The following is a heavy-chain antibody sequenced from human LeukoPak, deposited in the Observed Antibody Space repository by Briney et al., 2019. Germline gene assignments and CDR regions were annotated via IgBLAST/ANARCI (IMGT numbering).Heavy chain of an antibody. CDR2: INPSGGST. CDR3: ARDFSWGGLSHGDAFDI. CDR1: GYTFTSYY. V-gene: IGHV1-46*01. J-gene: IGHJ3*02. Sequence: GASVKVSCKASGYTFTSYYMHWVRQAPGQGLEWMGIINPSGGSTSYAQKFQGRVTMTRDTSTSTVYMELSSLRSEDTAVYYCARDFSWGGLSHGDAFDIWGQGTMVTVSS. D-gene: IGHD3-16*01.